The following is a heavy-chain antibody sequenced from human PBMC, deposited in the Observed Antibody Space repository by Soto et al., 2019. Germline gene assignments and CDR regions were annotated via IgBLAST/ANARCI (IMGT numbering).Heavy chain of an antibody. CDR1: GGTFSSYA. J-gene: IGHJ4*02. CDR2: IIPIFGTA. D-gene: IGHD1-20*01. V-gene: IGHV1-69*13. Sequence: VASVKVYCKASGGTFSSYAISWVRQAPGQGLEWMGGIIPIFGTANYAQKFQGRVTITADESTSTAYMELSSLRSEDTAVYYCVREGAITGTFDYWGQGTLVTVSS. CDR3: VREGAITGTFDY.